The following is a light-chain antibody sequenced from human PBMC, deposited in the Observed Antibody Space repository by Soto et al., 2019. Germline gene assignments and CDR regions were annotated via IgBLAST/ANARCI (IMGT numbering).Light chain of an antibody. V-gene: IGKV3-20*01. CDR2: GAS. CDR1: QSVSSSY. Sequence: EIVLTQSPGTLSLSPGERATLSCRASQSVSSSYLAWYQQKPGQAPRLLIYGASSWATGIPDRFSGSGSGTDFTLTISRLEPEYFAVYYCQQYGSSPTFGQGTKVEIK. J-gene: IGKJ1*01. CDR3: QQYGSSPT.